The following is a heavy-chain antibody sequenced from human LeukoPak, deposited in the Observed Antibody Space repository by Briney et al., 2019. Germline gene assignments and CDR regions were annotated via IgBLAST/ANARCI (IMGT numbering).Heavy chain of an antibody. Sequence: ASVKVSCKASGYTFTSYDINWVRQATGQGLEWMGWTDPNSGNTGYAQKFQGRVTITRNTSISTAYMELSSLRSEDTAVYYCARNPYSGSYQYYFDYWGQGTLVTVSS. CDR3: ARNPYSGSYQYYFDY. CDR1: GYTFTSYD. V-gene: IGHV1-8*01. J-gene: IGHJ4*02. CDR2: TDPNSGNT. D-gene: IGHD1-26*01.